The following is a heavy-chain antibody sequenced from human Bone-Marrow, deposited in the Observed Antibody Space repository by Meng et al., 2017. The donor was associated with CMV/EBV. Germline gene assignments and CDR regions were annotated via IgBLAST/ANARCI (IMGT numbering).Heavy chain of an antibody. J-gene: IGHJ4*02. Sequence: LTCAVYGGSFSGYYWSWIRQPPGKGLEWIGEINHSGSTNYNPSLKSRVTISVDTSKNQFSLKLSSVTAADTAVYYCARVDLAVAGTLDYWGQGNLVTVSS. CDR3: ARVDLAVAGTLDY. CDR1: GGSFSGYY. D-gene: IGHD6-19*01. V-gene: IGHV4-34*01. CDR2: INHSGST.